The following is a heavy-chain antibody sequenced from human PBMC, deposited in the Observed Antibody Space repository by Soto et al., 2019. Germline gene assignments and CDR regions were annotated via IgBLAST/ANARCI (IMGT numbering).Heavy chain of an antibody. J-gene: IGHJ4*02. CDR3: ARDSPIGSTFSGYDAIDY. CDR2: IIPLLDIT. D-gene: IGHD5-12*01. CDR1: GGAFTNDI. Sequence: QVQLVQSGAEVKKPGSSVKVSCKASGGAFTNDIITWVRQAPGQGLEWMGRIIPLLDITNYAQKFQGRVTITAVKSTSTAYMELNSLISEDTAVYYCARDSPIGSTFSGYDAIDYWGQGTLVTVSS. V-gene: IGHV1-69*08.